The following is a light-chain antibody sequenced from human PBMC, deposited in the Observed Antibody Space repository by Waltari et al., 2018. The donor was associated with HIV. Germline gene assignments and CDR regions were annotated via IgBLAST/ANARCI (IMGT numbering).Light chain of an antibody. CDR1: KLGDKY. CDR2: QDS. CDR3: QAWDSSTAV. J-gene: IGLJ2*01. Sequence: SYELTQPPSVSVSQGQTASITCSGDKLGDKYACWYQQKPCQSPVLVIYQDSKRPSGIPERFSGSNSGNTATLTISGTQAMDEADYYCQAWDSSTAVFGGGTKLTVL. V-gene: IGLV3-1*01.